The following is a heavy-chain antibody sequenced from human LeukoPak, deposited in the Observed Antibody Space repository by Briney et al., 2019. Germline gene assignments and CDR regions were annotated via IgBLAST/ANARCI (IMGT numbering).Heavy chain of an antibody. D-gene: IGHD1-26*01. CDR3: ARRAYSGFDW. Sequence: PSETLSLTCTVSGASFISVIPDDYYWGWVRQSPGWGLEWIGSIFQSGGTYCNPSLKSRVTISADTSKSQFSLKLSSATAADTAVYYCARRAYSGFDWWGQGTLVTVAS. CDR2: IFQSGGT. V-gene: IGHV4-39*01. CDR1: GASFISVIPDDYY. J-gene: IGHJ4*02.